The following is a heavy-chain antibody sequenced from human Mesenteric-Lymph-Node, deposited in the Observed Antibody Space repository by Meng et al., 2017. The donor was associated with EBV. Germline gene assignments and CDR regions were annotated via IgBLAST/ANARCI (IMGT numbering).Heavy chain of an antibody. J-gene: IGHJ5*02. Sequence: QVTLLQWGAGLLYLTETLSCTCAVYGGSFSGYYWGWIRQPPGKGLEWFGEINHSGSTNYNPSLKSRVTISVDTSKNQFSLKLSSVTAADTAVYYCARGRSYVSGVIDPWGQGTLVTVSS. D-gene: IGHD3-16*01. V-gene: IGHV4-34*01. CDR1: GGSFSGYY. CDR2: INHSGST. CDR3: ARGRSYVSGVIDP.